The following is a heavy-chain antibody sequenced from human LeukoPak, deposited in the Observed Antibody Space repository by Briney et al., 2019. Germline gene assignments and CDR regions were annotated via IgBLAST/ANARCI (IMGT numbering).Heavy chain of an antibody. J-gene: IGHJ3*02. CDR3: ARDLVTVTKGFDI. D-gene: IGHD4-17*01. Sequence: SETLSLTCAVSDDSFSSHYRTWIRQPPGKGLECIGYISYIGSTNYNPSLKSRVTISIDTSKNQFSLKLSSVTAADTAVYYCARDLVTVTKGFDIWGQRTKVSVSS. CDR1: DDSFSSHY. CDR2: ISYIGST. V-gene: IGHV4-59*11.